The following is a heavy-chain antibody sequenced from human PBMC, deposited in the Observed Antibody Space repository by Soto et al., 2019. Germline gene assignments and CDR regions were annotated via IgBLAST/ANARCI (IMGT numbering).Heavy chain of an antibody. J-gene: IGHJ6*02. Sequence: GGSLRLSCAASGSTFSSYAMHWVRQAPGKGLEWVAVISYDGSNKYYADSVKGRFTISRDNSKNTLYLQMNSLRAEDTAVYYCARDWYSSSYYYYYGMDVWGQGTTVTVSS. CDR1: GSTFSSYA. D-gene: IGHD6-6*01. CDR2: ISYDGSNK. V-gene: IGHV3-30-3*01. CDR3: ARDWYSSSYYYYYGMDV.